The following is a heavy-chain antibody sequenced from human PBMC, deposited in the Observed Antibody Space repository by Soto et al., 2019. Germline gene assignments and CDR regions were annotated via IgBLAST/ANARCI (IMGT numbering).Heavy chain of an antibody. Sequence: PSEALFPTCHGLGGPIRSYYRSRVRQAPGKGLEWIGYIYYSGSTNYNPSLKSRVTISVDTSKNQFSLKLSSVTAAGTAVYYCARHPYYYGGGVVDYYYYYMDVWGKGTTVT. CDR2: IYYSGST. CDR3: ARHPYYYGGGVVDYYYYYMDV. J-gene: IGHJ6*03. CDR1: GGPIRSYY. D-gene: IGHD3-10*01. V-gene: IGHV4-59*08.